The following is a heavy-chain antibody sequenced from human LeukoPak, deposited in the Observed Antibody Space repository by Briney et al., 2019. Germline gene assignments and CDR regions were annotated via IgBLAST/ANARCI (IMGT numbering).Heavy chain of an antibody. CDR3: ARAPSGGSGVDY. CDR2: INHSGST. D-gene: IGHD3-10*01. J-gene: IGHJ4*02. V-gene: IGHV4-34*01. CDR1: GGSFRGYY. Sequence: SETLSLTCAVYGGSFRGYYWSWIRQPPGKGLEWIGEINHSGSTNYNPSLKSRVTISVDTSKNQFSLKLSSVTAADTAVYYCARAPSGGSGVDYWGQGTLVTVSS.